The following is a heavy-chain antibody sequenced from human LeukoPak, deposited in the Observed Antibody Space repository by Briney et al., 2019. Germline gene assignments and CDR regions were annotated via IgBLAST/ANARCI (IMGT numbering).Heavy chain of an antibody. CDR1: GESFSDHY. V-gene: IGHV4-34*01. CDR3: ARGPVDTAMVGAFDI. CDR2: INHRGST. Sequence: PSQTLSLTCAVYGESFSDHYWSWIRQPPGKGLEWIGEINHRGSTNYSPSLKSRVTISVDTSKNQFSLKLSSVTAADTAVYYCARGPVDTAMVGAFDIWGQGTMVTVSS. J-gene: IGHJ3*02. D-gene: IGHD5-18*01.